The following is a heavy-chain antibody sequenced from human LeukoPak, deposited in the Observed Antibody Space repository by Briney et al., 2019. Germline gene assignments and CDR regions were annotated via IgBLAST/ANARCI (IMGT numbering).Heavy chain of an antibody. D-gene: IGHD4-17*01. Sequence: GGSLRLTCAASGFVFSSYAMNWVRQAPGKGLEWVSSISGSGGVTQYGDSVKGRFTISRDNSNNTMYLQMNSLRVEDTAIYYCARDRHGDYSLDYWGQGILVTVSS. CDR3: ARDRHGDYSLDY. V-gene: IGHV3-23*01. CDR2: ISGSGGVT. J-gene: IGHJ4*02. CDR1: GFVFSSYA.